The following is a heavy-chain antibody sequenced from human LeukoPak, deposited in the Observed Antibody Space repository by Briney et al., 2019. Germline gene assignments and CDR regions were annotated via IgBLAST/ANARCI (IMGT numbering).Heavy chain of an antibody. CDR2: ISPSGNSV. J-gene: IGHJ4*02. CDR3: ARDFMGESGYAGY. CDR1: GFTFNSYT. V-gene: IGHV3-21*01. D-gene: IGHD5-12*01. Sequence: PGGSLRLSCAASGFTFNSYTMNWVRQAPGKGLEWISSISPSGNSVYYSHSLKGRSTIPRDAATNSLYLQMSNVRADDTAMYYCARDFMGESGYAGYWGQGALVTASS.